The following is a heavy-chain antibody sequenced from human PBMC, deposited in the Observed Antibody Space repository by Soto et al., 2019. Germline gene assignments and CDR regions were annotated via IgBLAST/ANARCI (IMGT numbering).Heavy chain of an antibody. D-gene: IGHD6-13*01. CDR3: ARVRIAAAGIYP. J-gene: IGHJ5*02. CDR2: ISSSSYI. Sequence: HXESLSIACAASDLTFSSYSMNWVRQAPGKGLEWVSSISSSSYIYYADSVKGRFTISRDNAKNSLYLQMNSLRAEDTAVYYCARVRIAAAGIYPWGQGTLVPVSS. CDR1: DLTFSSYS. V-gene: IGHV3-21*01.